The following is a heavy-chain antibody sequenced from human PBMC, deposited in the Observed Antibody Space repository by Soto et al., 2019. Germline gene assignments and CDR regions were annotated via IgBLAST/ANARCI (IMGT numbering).Heavy chain of an antibody. D-gene: IGHD3-22*01. V-gene: IGHV3-30-3*01. CDR3: ARGPRIYYYDSSGYYGRGLDY. CDR2: ISYDGSNK. J-gene: IGHJ4*02. CDR1: GFTFSSYA. Sequence: HPGGSLRLSCAASGFTFSSYAMHWVRQAPGKGLEWVAVISYDGSNKYYADSVKGRFTISRDNSKNTLYLQMNSLRAEDTAVYYCARGPRIYYYDSSGYYGRGLDYWGQGTLVTVSS.